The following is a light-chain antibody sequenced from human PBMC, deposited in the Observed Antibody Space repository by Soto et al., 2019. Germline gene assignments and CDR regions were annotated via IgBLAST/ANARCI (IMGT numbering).Light chain of an antibody. CDR1: QSINSH. CDR2: DAS. J-gene: IGKJ4*01. V-gene: IGKV3-11*01. CDR3: QQRSNWPLT. Sequence: EIVLTQSPTTLSLSPGEIATLSCRASQSINSHLAWYQQKPGQAPRLLMYDASNRATDIPARFSGSGSGTDFTLTISSLDPEDFAVYYCQQRSNWPLTFGGGTKVELK.